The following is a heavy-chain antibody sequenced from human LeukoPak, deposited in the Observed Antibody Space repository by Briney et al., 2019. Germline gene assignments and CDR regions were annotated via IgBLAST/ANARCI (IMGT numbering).Heavy chain of an antibody. J-gene: IGHJ4*02. CDR3: YCRIGCSGGSCYSYYFDY. Sequence: GGSLRLSCAASGFTFSSYAMSWVRQAPGKGLEWVSAISGSGGSTFYADSVKGRFTISRDNSKNTLYLQMNSLRAEDTAVYYCYCRIGCSGGSCYSYYFDYWGQGTLVTVSS. CDR2: ISGSGGST. V-gene: IGHV3-23*01. CDR1: GFTFSSYA. D-gene: IGHD2-15*01.